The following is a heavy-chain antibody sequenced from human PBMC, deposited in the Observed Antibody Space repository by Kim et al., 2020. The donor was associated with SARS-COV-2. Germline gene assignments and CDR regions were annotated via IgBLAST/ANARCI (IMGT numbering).Heavy chain of an antibody. D-gene: IGHD1-26*01. CDR3: ARAGPFARALLTDFDY. Sequence: GGSLRLSCAASGFTFSSYAMHWVRQAPGKGLEWVAVISYDGSNKYYADSVKGRFTISRDNSKNTLYLQMNSLRAEDTAVYYCARAGPFARALLTDFDYWG. CDR2: ISYDGSNK. CDR1: GFTFSSYA. J-gene: IGHJ4*01. V-gene: IGHV3-30-3*01.